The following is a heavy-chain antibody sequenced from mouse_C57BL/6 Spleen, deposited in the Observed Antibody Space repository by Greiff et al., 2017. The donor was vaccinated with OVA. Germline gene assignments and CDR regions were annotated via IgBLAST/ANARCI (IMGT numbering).Heavy chain of an antibody. D-gene: IGHD1-1*01. CDR2: ISSGGSYT. J-gene: IGHJ1*03. Sequence: EVQLVESGGDLVKPGGSLKLSCAASGFTFSSYGMSWVRQTPDKRLEWVATISSGGSYTYYPDSVKGRFTISRDNDKNTLYLQMSSLKSEDTAMYYCARDPFTTVVATGYFDVWGTGTTVTVSS. CDR3: ARDPFTTVVATGYFDV. CDR1: GFTFSSYG. V-gene: IGHV5-6*01.